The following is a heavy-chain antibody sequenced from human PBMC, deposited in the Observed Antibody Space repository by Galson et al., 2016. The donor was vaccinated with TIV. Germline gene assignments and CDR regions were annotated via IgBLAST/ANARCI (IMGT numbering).Heavy chain of an antibody. D-gene: IGHD3/OR15-3a*01. J-gene: IGHJ4*01. CDR2: TNVDGSST. CDR3: VRGGLEPFDN. V-gene: IGHV3-74*01. CDR1: GFTFSKYW. Sequence: SLRLSCAASGFTFSKYWMHWVRQAPEKGLVWISRTNVDGSSTSYADSVKGRVTISRDNARNTLYLLMNSLRVEDTAVYYCVRGGLEPFDNWGHGTLVTVSS.